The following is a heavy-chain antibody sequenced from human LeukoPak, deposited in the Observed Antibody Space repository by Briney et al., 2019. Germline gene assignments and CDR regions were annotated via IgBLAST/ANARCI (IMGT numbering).Heavy chain of an antibody. V-gene: IGHV3-66*01. J-gene: IGHJ4*02. Sequence: PGGSLRLSCAASGFTVSNNYMSWVRQAAGKGLEWVSFIYSGDNTYYADSVKGGFTISRDNSRNTLYLQMNTLRAEDTAVYYCARGLKYCSSTSSCYAGDFDYWGQGTLVTVSS. CDR2: IYSGDNT. CDR3: ARGLKYCSSTSSCYAGDFDY. D-gene: IGHD2-2*01. CDR1: GFTVSNNY.